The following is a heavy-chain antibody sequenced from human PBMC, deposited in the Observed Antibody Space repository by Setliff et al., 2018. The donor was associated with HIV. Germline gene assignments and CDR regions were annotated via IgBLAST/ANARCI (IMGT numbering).Heavy chain of an antibody. V-gene: IGHV4-34*12. D-gene: IGHD1-26*01. CDR1: GGSFSGYY. Sequence: SETLSLTCAVYGGSFSGYYWSWIRQPPGKGLEWIGEIIHSGSTNYNPSLKSRVTISVDTSKNQFSLKLRSVTAADTAVYYCARDSVGATAIDYWGQGTLVTVSS. CDR3: ARDSVGATAIDY. J-gene: IGHJ4*02. CDR2: IIHSGST.